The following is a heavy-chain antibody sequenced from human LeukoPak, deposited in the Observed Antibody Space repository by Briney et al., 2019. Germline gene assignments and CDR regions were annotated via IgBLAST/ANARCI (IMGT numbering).Heavy chain of an antibody. V-gene: IGHV3-74*01. CDR3: ARGRPDGNDP. Sequence: GGSLRLSCAASGFTFSSYWMNWVRQAPGKGLVWVSRIASDGSSTTYADSVKGRFSISRDNAKNTLYLQMNSLRVEDTAVYYCARGRPDGNDPWGQGTLVTVSS. D-gene: IGHD4-23*01. J-gene: IGHJ5*02. CDR1: GFTFSSYW. CDR2: IASDGSST.